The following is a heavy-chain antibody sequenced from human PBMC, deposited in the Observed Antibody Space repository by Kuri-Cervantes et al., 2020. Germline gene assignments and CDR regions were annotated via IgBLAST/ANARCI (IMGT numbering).Heavy chain of an antibody. CDR3: ARAPSYYDSSGYSIFDY. V-gene: IGHV4-34*01. D-gene: IGHD3-22*01. Sequence: GSLRLSCAVYGGSFSGYYWSWIRQPPGKGLEWIGEINHSGSTNYNPSLKSRVTISVDTSKNQFSLKLSSVTAADTAVYYCARAPSYYDSSGYSIFDYWGQGTLVTVSS. CDR2: INHSGST. J-gene: IGHJ4*02. CDR1: GGSFSGYY.